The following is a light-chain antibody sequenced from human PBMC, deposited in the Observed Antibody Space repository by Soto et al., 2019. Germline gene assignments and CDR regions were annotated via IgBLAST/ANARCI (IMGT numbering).Light chain of an antibody. J-gene: IGKJ5*01. CDR3: QQYNNWPPKIT. V-gene: IGKV3-15*01. CDR1: QSVSSN. CDR2: GAS. Sequence: EIVMTQSPATLSVSPGERATLSCRASQSVSSNLAWYQQKPGQAPGLLIYGASTRATGIPARFSGSGSGTEFTLTISSLQSEDFAVYYCQQYNNWPPKITFGQGTRLEI.